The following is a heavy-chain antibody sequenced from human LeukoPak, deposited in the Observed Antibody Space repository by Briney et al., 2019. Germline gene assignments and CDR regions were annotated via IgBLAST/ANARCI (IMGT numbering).Heavy chain of an antibody. D-gene: IGHD6-19*01. Sequence: SQTLSLTCTVSGASISSGSYYWSWIRQPAGRGLEWIGRIYTSGSTNYNPSLRSRVTVSIDTSKNQFSLKLSSVTAADTAVYYCARENSSGWVIYWGQGTLVTVSS. V-gene: IGHV4-61*02. CDR3: ARENSSGWVIY. CDR1: GASISSGSYY. CDR2: IYTSGST. J-gene: IGHJ4*02.